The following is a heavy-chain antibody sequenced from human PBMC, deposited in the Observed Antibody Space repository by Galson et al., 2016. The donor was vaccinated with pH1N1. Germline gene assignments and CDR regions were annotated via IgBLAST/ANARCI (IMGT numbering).Heavy chain of an antibody. D-gene: IGHD3-22*01. Sequence: QSGAEVKKSGESLKISCKGSGYSFKSYWIAWVRQMPGKGLEWMGIIYPGDSDTRYRPSFLGQVIMSADNAKNSLYLQMDSLIAEDTALYYCVKDRAFYYDSSGYDYAFDIWGQGTMVTVAS. CDR2: IYPGDSDT. CDR3: VKDRAFYYDSSGYDYAFDI. V-gene: IGHV5-51*01. J-gene: IGHJ3*02. CDR1: GYSFKSYW.